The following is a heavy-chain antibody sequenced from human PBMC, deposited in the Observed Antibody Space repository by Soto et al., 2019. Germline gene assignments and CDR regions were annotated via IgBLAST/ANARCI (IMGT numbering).Heavy chain of an antibody. Sequence: SETLSLTCAVYGGSFSGYYWSWIRQPPGKGLEWIGEINHSGSIDYNPSLKSRVTISVDTSKNQFSLKLSSVTAADTAVYYCARAPLLWFGELIGVYYYMDVWGKGTTVTVS. D-gene: IGHD3-10*01. CDR3: ARAPLLWFGELIGVYYYMDV. V-gene: IGHV4-34*01. J-gene: IGHJ6*03. CDR1: GGSFSGYY. CDR2: INHSGSI.